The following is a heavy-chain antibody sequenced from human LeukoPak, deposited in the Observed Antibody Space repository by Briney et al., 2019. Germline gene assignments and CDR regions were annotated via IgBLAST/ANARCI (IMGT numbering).Heavy chain of an antibody. CDR2: IKSKTDGGTT. V-gene: IGHV3-15*01. J-gene: IGHJ4*02. CDR1: GFSFNYAW. CDR3: STDDSSAYRPFAY. D-gene: IGHD3-22*01. Sequence: RPGGSLRLSCAASGFSFNYAWMSWVSQAPGKGLEWVGRIKSKTDGGTTDYAAPVKGRFTISRDESKSTLYLQMNSLKTEDTAVYYCSTDDSSAYRPFAYWGQGTLVTVSS.